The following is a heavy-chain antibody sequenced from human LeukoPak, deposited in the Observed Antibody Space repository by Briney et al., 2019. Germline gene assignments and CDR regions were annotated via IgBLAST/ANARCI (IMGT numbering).Heavy chain of an antibody. V-gene: IGHV3-21*01. CDR1: GFTFSSYS. CDR3: ARGSSSSYYFDY. CDR2: ISSSSSYI. J-gene: IGHJ4*02. Sequence: GGPLRLSCAASGFTFSSYSMTWVRQAPGKGLEWVSSISSSSSYIYYADSVKGRFTISRDNAKNSLYLQMNSLRAEDTAVYYCARGSSSSYYFDYWGQGTLVTVSS. D-gene: IGHD6-6*01.